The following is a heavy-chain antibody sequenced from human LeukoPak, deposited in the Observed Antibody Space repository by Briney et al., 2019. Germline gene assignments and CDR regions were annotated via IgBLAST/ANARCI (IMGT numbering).Heavy chain of an antibody. V-gene: IGHV1-69*04. J-gene: IGHJ5*02. CDR3: ASSKGGATLNWFDP. CDR2: IIPILGIA. D-gene: IGHD1-26*01. CDR1: GGTFSSYA. Sequence: GASVKVSCKASGGTFSSYAISWVRQAPGQRLEWMGRIIPILGIANYAQKFQGRVTITADKSTSTAYMELSSLRSEDTAVYYCASSKGGATLNWFDPWGQGTLVTVSS.